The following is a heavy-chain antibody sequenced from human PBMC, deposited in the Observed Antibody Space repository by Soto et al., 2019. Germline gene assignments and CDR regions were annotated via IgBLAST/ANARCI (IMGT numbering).Heavy chain of an antibody. J-gene: IGHJ3*02. Sequence: GESLKISCAASGFTFSSYAMSWVRQAPGKGLEWVSAISGSGGSTYYADSVKGRFTISRDNSKNTLYLQMNSLRAEDTAVYYCAKDSYSGYDFDAFDIWGQGTMVTVSS. CDR2: ISGSGGST. CDR1: GFTFSSYA. D-gene: IGHD5-12*01. CDR3: AKDSYSGYDFDAFDI. V-gene: IGHV3-23*01.